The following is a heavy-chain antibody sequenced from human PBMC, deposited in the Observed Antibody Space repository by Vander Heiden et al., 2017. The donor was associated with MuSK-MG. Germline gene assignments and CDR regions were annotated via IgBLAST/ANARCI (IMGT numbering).Heavy chain of an antibody. D-gene: IGHD1-1*01. V-gene: IGHV3-15*01. CDR3: TSRGARTYYYYGMDV. Sequence: EVQLVESGGGLVRPGGSLRLSCAASGFTFSNAWMSWVRQAPGKGLEWVGRIKSKTDGGTTDYAAPVKGRFTISRDDSKNTLYLQMNSLKTEDTAVYYCTSRGARTYYYYGMDVWGQGTTVTVSS. J-gene: IGHJ6*02. CDR2: IKSKTDGGTT. CDR1: GFTFSNAW.